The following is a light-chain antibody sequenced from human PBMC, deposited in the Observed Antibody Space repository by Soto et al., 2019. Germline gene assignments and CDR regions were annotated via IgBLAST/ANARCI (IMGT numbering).Light chain of an antibody. CDR3: QQYGTSLFS. CDR2: AAS. V-gene: IGKV3-20*01. Sequence: EVVLTQSPGTXSXXPXXXXXXXXGASQSVSSAFLAWYQQKPGQAPRLLIYAASSRATGIPDRFSGSGSGTDFTLTISRLEPEDFAVYYCQQYGTSLFSFGPGTKVDIK. J-gene: IGKJ3*01. CDR1: QSVSSAF.